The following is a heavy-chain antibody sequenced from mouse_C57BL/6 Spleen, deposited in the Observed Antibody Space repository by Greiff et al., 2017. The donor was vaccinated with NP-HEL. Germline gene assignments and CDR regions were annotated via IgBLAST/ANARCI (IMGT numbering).Heavy chain of an antibody. CDR3: VRQELRYYVSSPAWFAY. J-gene: IGHJ3*01. CDR2: IRSKSNNYAT. Sequence: EVQRVESGGGLVQPKGSLKLSCAASGFSFNTYAMNWVRQAPGQGLEWVARIRSKSNNYATYYADSVKDRFTISRDDSESMLYLQMNNLKTEDTAMYYCVRQELRYYVSSPAWFAYWGQGTLVTVSA. CDR1: GFSFNTYA. D-gene: IGHD1-1*01. V-gene: IGHV10-1*01.